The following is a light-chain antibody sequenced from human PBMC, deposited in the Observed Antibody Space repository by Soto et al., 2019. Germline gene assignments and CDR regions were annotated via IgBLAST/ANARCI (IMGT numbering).Light chain of an antibody. CDR3: QTWGSGII. J-gene: IGLJ2*01. CDR2: LNNDGSH. Sequence: QSVLTQSPSASASLGASVKLTCTLSSAHSLFAIAWHQQQPDKGPRFLMKLNNDGSHTKGDGIPDRFSGSSSGAERYLTISSLQSEDEADYYCQTWGSGIIFGGGTTLTVL. V-gene: IGLV4-69*01. CDR1: SAHSLFA.